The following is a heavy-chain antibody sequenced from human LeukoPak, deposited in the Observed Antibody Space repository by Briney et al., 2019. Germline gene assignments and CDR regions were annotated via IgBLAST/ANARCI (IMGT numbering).Heavy chain of an antibody. CDR3: ARGQKPPRKASKSSYFDL. CDR2: INHSGST. Sequence: PSETLSLTCAVYGGSFSGYYWSWIRQPPGKGLEWIGEINHSGSTNYNPSLKSRVTISVDTSKNQFSLKLSSVTAADTAVDYCARGQKPPRKASKSSYFDLWGRGTLVTVSS. V-gene: IGHV4-34*01. D-gene: IGHD1-14*01. J-gene: IGHJ2*01. CDR1: GGSFSGYY.